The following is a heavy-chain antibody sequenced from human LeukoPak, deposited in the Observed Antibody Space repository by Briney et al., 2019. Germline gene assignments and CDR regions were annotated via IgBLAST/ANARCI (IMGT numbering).Heavy chain of an antibody. D-gene: IGHD6-13*01. CDR3: ARGGYSSSSAVSTLGYYYYYYMDV. J-gene: IGHJ6*03. Sequence: GSSVKVSCKASGGTFSSYAVSWVRQAPGQGLEWMGGIIPIFGTANYAQKFQGRVTITADKSTSTAYMELSSLRSEDTAVYYCARGGYSSSSAVSTLGYYYYYYMDVWGKGTTVTVSS. V-gene: IGHV1-69*06. CDR2: IIPIFGTA. CDR1: GGTFSSYA.